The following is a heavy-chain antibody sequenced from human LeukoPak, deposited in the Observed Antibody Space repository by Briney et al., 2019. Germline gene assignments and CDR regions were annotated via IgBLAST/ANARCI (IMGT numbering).Heavy chain of an antibody. CDR1: GFTFSSYR. J-gene: IGHJ4*02. D-gene: IGHD3-22*01. CDR3: ARGSDYYYDSSGVDY. CDR2: ISSSSSYI. V-gene: IGHV3-21*01. Sequence: GGSLRLSCAASGFTFSSYRMNWVRQAPGKGLEWVSSISSSSSYIYYAGSVKGRFTISRDNAKNSLYLQMNSLRAEDTAVYYCARGSDYYYDSSGVDYWGQGTLVTVSS.